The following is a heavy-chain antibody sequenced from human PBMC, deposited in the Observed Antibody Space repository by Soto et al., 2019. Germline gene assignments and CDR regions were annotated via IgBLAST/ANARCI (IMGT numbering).Heavy chain of an antibody. V-gene: IGHV1-2*02. D-gene: IGHD3-22*01. CDR2: INPNGGSR. J-gene: IGHJ4*02. CDR1: GYTFTSYY. Sequence: ASVKVSCKASGYTFTSYYMHWVRQAPGQGPEWMGRINPNGGSRNYAQKFQGRVTMTRDTSISTAYMELSRLRSDDTAVYYCARGPYYYDSSGYYVYWGQGTLVTVSS. CDR3: ARGPYYYDSSGYYVY.